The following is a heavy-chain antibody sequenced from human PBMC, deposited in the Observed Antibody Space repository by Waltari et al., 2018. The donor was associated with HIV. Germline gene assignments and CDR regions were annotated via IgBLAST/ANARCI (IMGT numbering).Heavy chain of an antibody. CDR1: GYTFISYD. J-gene: IGHJ4*02. D-gene: IGHD6-6*01. V-gene: IGHV1-8*01. Sequence: QVQLVQSGAEVKKPGASVKLSCKASGYTFISYDNSWVRQATGQGLEWMVRLNPNSGNTGYAQKFQGRVTMTRNTSISTAYMELSSLRSEDTAVYYCARVPGIAAPPHWGQGTLVTVSS. CDR2: LNPNSGNT. CDR3: ARVPGIAAPPH.